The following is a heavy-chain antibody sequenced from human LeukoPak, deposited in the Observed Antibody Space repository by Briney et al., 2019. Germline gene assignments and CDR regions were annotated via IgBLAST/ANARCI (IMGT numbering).Heavy chain of an antibody. CDR1: GYTFTSYY. CDR2: INPSGGST. J-gene: IGHJ4*02. CDR3: ARGGALLWFGELFNFDY. V-gene: IGHV1-46*01. D-gene: IGHD3-10*01. Sequence: ASVKVSCKASGYTFTSYYMHWVRQAPGQGLEWMGIINPSGGSTSYAQKFRGRVTMTRDMSTSTAYMELSSLRSEDTAVYYCARGGALLWFGELFNFDYWGQGTLVTVSS.